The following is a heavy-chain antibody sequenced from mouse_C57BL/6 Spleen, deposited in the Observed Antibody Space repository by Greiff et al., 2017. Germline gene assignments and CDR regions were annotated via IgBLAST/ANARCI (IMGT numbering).Heavy chain of an antibody. CDR3: ARGAYYGSSSGDY. Sequence: VQLVESGAELARPGASVKLSCKASGYTFTSYGISWVKQRTGQGLEWIGEIYPRSGNTYYNEKFKGKATLTADKSSSTAYMELRSLTSEDSAVYFCARGAYYGSSSGDYWGQGTTLTVSS. CDR2: IYPRSGNT. CDR1: GYTFTSYG. V-gene: IGHV1-81*01. D-gene: IGHD1-1*01. J-gene: IGHJ2*01.